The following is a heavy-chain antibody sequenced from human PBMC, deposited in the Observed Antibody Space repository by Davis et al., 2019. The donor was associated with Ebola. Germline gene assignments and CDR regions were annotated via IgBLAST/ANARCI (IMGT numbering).Heavy chain of an antibody. CDR1: GGSSSGYY. Sequence: MPSETLSLTCAVYGGSSSGYYWTWIRQPPAKGLGWIGEINYSGSTNYNPSLKSRVTISVDTSKNPFSLKLSSVTAADTAVYYCARGGGFGGYGMDVWGQGTTVTVSS. V-gene: IGHV4-34*01. CDR2: INYSGST. D-gene: IGHD3-10*01. J-gene: IGHJ6*02. CDR3: ARGGGFGGYGMDV.